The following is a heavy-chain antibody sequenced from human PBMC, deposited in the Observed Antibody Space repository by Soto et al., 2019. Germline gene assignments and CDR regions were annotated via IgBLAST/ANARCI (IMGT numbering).Heavy chain of an antibody. CDR2: ISWNSGSI. J-gene: IGHJ4*02. Sequence: EVQLVESGGGLVQPGRSLRLSCAASGFTFDDYAMHWVQQAPGKGLEWVSGISWNSGSIGYADSVKGRFTISRDNAKNSLYLQMNSLRAEDTALYYCAKDMGRLRWLRLLDYWGQGTLVTVSS. CDR3: AKDMGRLRWLRLLDY. CDR1: GFTFDDYA. D-gene: IGHD5-12*01. V-gene: IGHV3-9*01.